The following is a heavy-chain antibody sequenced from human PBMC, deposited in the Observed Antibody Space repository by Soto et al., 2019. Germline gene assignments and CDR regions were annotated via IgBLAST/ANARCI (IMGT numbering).Heavy chain of an antibody. CDR3: ARPCTGCMGADGMDV. Sequence: GEALKISCKGSGYSFISYWISWERQMPGKGLEWMGRIDPSDSYTDYSPSFQGHVTISADRSTNTIYLQWSSLKASDTAMYYCARPCTGCMGADGMDVWGQGXTVTVSS. V-gene: IGHV5-10-1*01. D-gene: IGHD2-2*01. CDR2: IDPSDSYT. J-gene: IGHJ6*02. CDR1: GYSFISYW.